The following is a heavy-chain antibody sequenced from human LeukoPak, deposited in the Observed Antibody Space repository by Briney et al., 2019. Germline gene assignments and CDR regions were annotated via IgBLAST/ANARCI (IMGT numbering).Heavy chain of an antibody. CDR3: ARGGWLQFRAFDY. Sequence: ASVKVSCKASGYTFSGSYMHWVRQAPGQGLEWMGIINPSGGSTNYAQKFQGRVTITADESTSTAYMELSSLRSEDTAVYYCARGGWLQFRAFDYWGQGTLVTVSS. CDR2: INPSGGST. D-gene: IGHD5-24*01. J-gene: IGHJ4*02. CDR1: GYTFSGSY. V-gene: IGHV1-46*01.